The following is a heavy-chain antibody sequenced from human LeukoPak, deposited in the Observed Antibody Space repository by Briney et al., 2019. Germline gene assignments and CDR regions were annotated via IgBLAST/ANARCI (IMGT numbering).Heavy chain of an antibody. Sequence: SETLSLTCAVYGGSFSGYYWSWIRQPPGKGLEWIGEINHSGSTNYNPSLKSRVTISVDMSKNQFSLKLSSVTAADTAVYYCARGRLLSVYSYGYVFDYWGQGTLVTVSS. J-gene: IGHJ4*02. CDR3: ARGRLLSVYSYGYVFDY. D-gene: IGHD5-18*01. V-gene: IGHV4-34*01. CDR1: GGSFSGYY. CDR2: INHSGST.